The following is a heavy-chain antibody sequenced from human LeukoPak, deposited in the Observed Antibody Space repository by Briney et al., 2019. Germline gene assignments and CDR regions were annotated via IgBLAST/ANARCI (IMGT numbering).Heavy chain of an antibody. CDR3: TSLRRQYYYYMDI. CDR1: GFAFNTYS. D-gene: IGHD4-11*01. CDR2: ISGSGNHI. J-gene: IGHJ6*03. Sequence: GESLRLSCAASGFAFNTYSMNWVRQAPGKGLEWVSSISGSGNHIYYADSVKGRFIISRDNAKDSLFLQMNSLRPDDTAVYYCTSLRRQYYYYMDIWGKGTTVIVS. V-gene: IGHV3-21*01.